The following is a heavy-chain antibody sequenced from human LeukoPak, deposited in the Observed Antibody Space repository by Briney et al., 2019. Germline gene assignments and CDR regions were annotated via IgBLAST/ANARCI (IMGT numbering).Heavy chain of an antibody. J-gene: IGHJ4*02. CDR3: ASVSSRGHNY. D-gene: IGHD3-10*01. CDR1: GFTFSDYA. Sequence: PGGSLRLSCAASGFTFSDYAMIWVRQAPGKGLEWVSAIRASGGGTYYADSVKGRFTISRDNSKNTLYLQMNSLRAEDTAVYYCASVSSRGHNYWGQGTLVTVSS. V-gene: IGHV3-23*01. CDR2: IRASGGGT.